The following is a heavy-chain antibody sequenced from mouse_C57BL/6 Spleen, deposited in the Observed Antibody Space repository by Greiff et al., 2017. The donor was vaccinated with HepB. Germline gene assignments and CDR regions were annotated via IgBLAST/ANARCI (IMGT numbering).Heavy chain of an antibody. CDR2: IYPGSGYT. CDR3: ARDSSGYRFAY. V-gene: IGHV1-55*01. D-gene: IGHD3-2*02. CDR1: GYTFNSYW. J-gene: IGHJ3*01. Sequence: QVKLQQSGAELVKPGASVKMSCKASGYTFNSYWITWVMQRPGQGLEWIGDIYPGSGYTNYPEKFKSKATLTVDTSSSTDYMQLSSLTSEDSAVYCCARDSSGYRFAYWGQGTLVTVSA.